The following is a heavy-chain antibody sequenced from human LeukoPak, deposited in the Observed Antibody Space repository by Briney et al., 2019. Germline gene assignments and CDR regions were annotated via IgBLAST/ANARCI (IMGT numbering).Heavy chain of an antibody. CDR1: GGSFSGYY. Sequence: SETLSLTCAVYGGSFSGYYWSWIRQPPGKGLEWIGEINHSGSTNYNPSLKSRVTISVDTSKNQFSLKLSSVTAADTAVYYCARGPFDSSGYYPSYWYFDLWGRGTLVTVSS. V-gene: IGHV4-34*01. D-gene: IGHD3-22*01. CDR3: ARGPFDSSGYYPSYWYFDL. J-gene: IGHJ2*01. CDR2: INHSGST.